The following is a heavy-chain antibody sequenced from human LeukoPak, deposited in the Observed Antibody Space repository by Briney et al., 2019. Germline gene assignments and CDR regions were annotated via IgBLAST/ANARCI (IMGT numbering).Heavy chain of an antibody. CDR1: GYTFSTYT. V-gene: IGHV1-3*01. D-gene: IGHD5-24*01. CDR3: AREIDRDDYNRFFDY. CDR2: INAGNGNT. Sequence: ASVKVSCKTSGYTFSTYTMHWVRQAPGQRLEWMGWINAGNGNTKFSQKFQGRVTITRDTSASTAYMETSSLRSEDTALYYCAREIDRDDYNRFFDYWGQGTLVTVSS. J-gene: IGHJ4*02.